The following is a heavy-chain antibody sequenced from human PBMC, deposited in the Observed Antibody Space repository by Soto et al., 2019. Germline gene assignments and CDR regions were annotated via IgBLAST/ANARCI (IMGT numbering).Heavy chain of an antibody. CDR2: IWYHGGNE. V-gene: IGHV3-33*03. Sequence: QVQLVESGGGVVQPGRSLRLSCAVSGFTFSDFGMHWVRQAPGKGLEWVALIWYHGGNEEYADSVKGRFSISRDNSKNALYLQMDSLRAEDTAVYYCARRGCVKGVCYNSYDMWGQGTIVTVSS. CDR1: GFTFSDFG. J-gene: IGHJ3*02. CDR3: ARRGCVKGVCYNSYDM. D-gene: IGHD2-8*01.